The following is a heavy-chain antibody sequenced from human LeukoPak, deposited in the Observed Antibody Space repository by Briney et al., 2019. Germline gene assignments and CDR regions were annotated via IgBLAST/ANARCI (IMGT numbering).Heavy chain of an antibody. D-gene: IGHD1-14*01. V-gene: IGHV3-21*01. CDR2: ISSSSSYI. Sequence: GGPLRLSCAASGFTFSSYSMNWVRQAPGKGLEWVSSISSSSSYIYYADSVKGRFTISRDNAKNSLYLQMNSLRAEDTAVYYCARDIVGGNHALRTYYFDYWGQGTLVTVSS. CDR3: ARDIVGGNHALRTYYFDY. J-gene: IGHJ4*02. CDR1: GFTFSSYS.